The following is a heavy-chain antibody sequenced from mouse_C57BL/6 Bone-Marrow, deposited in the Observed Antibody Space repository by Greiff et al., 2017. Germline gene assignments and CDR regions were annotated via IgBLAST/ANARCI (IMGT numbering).Heavy chain of an antibody. CDR2: IHPGDGGT. V-gene: IGHV1-82*01. CDR3: ARDYGSSFWFAY. J-gene: IGHJ3*01. D-gene: IGHD1-1*01. CDR1: GHAFSSSW. Sequence: VQLQESGPELVKPGASVKISCKASGHAFSSSWMNWVKQRPGKGLEWIGLIHPGDGGTNYNGKFKGKATLTADKSSSTAYMQLSSLTSEDSAVYFCARDYGSSFWFAYWGQGTLVTVSA.